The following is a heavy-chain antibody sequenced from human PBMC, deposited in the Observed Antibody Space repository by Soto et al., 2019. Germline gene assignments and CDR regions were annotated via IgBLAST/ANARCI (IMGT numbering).Heavy chain of an antibody. V-gene: IGHV4-39*01. Sequence: GTPSLTCTVSGRTFNINADFWYLAWIRQPPGKGLEWIGGIDNGGNTHYNAPLKSRVIISADTSKNQFSLSLNSVTAADTAVYYCVKRSLLMAPTWGQGIQVTVSS. J-gene: IGHJ4*02. D-gene: IGHD1-26*01. CDR2: IDNGGNT. CDR3: VKRSLLMAPT. CDR1: GRTFNINADF.